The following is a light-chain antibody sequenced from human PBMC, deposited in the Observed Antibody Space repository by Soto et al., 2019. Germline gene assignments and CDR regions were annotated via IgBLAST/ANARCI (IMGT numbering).Light chain of an antibody. CDR3: QQRINWPPIT. CDR1: QSVSSY. V-gene: IGKV3-11*01. Sequence: EIVLTQSPATLSLSPGERATLSCRASQSVSSYLAWYQQKPGQAPRLLIYDASNRATGIPARFSGSVSVTDFTLTISSLEPEDCAVSYCQQRINWPPITFGQGTRLEIK. CDR2: DAS. J-gene: IGKJ5*01.